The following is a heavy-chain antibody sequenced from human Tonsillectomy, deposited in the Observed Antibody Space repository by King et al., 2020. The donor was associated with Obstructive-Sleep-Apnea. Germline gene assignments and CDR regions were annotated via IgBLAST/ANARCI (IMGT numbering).Heavy chain of an antibody. CDR2: ISSSADSI. CDR1: GFPFNGYT. Sequence: VQLVESGGGLVQPGGSLRLSCVASGFPFNGYTMMWVRQAPGKGLEWLAYISSSADSIYYGDSVKGRFTVSRDNAKNSLFLQMNSLRVADTAVYYCARDGGRSYDNDYWGQGTLVTVSS. CDR3: ARDGGRSYDNDY. J-gene: IGHJ4*02. D-gene: IGHD3-10*01. V-gene: IGHV3-48*01.